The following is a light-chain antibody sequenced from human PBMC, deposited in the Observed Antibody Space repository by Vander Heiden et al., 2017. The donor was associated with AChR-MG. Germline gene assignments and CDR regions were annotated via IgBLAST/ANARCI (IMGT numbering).Light chain of an antibody. CDR1: QSVSSN. CDR3: QQYNNWPPGT. CDR2: GAS. Sequence: ETVMTQSPATLSVSPGDRATLSCRASQSVSSNLAWYQQKPGQAPRLLIYGASYRATGIPARFSGSGSGTEFTLTISSLQSEDFAVYYCQQYNNWPPGTFGQGTKVEIK. J-gene: IGKJ1*01. V-gene: IGKV3-15*01.